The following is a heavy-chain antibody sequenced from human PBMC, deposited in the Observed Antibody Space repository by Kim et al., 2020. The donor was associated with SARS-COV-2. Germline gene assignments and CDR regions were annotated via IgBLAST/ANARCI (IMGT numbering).Heavy chain of an antibody. CDR3: ARGEWGSSSVYYYYMDV. CDR1: GYTFTSYD. V-gene: IGHV1-8*01. CDR2: MNPNSGNT. Sequence: ASVKVSCKASGYTFTSYDINWVRQATGQGLEWMGWMNPNSGNTGYAQKFQGRVTMTRNTSISTAYMELSSLRSEDTAVYYCARGEWGSSSVYYYYMDVWGKGTTVTVSS. D-gene: IGHD6-6*01. J-gene: IGHJ6*03.